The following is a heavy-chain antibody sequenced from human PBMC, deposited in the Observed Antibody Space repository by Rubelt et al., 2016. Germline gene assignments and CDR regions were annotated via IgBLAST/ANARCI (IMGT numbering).Heavy chain of an antibody. V-gene: IGHV3-20*04. CDR2: ISWNGAGI. CDR1: GFNFDDYG. D-gene: IGHD3-16*01. CDR3: AREDAGGAVDFDY. J-gene: IGHJ4*02. Sequence: VPRGGSLRLSCATSGFNFDDYGISWVRQVPGKGLEWVSGISWNGAGIGYADSVEGRFAVSRDNAKNSLYVQMNSLRDEDTAVYYCAREDAGGAVDFDYLGQGTLVTVSS.